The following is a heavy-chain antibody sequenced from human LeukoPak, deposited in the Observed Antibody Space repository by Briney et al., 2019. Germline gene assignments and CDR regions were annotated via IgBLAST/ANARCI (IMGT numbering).Heavy chain of an antibody. D-gene: IGHD3-10*01. J-gene: IGHJ4*02. CDR1: GGSFSGYY. Sequence: PSETLSLTCAVYGGSFSGYYWSWIRQPPGKGLEWIGEINHSGSTNYNPSLKSRVTISLDTSKNQFSLKLSSATAADTAVYYCARSYGSRYYWGQGTLVNVSS. CDR3: ARSYGSRYY. V-gene: IGHV4-34*01. CDR2: INHSGST.